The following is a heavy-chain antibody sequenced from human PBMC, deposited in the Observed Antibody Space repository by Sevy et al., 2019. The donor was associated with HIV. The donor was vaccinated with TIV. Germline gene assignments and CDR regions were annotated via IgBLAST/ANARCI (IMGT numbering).Heavy chain of an antibody. CDR3: VTDDGRSGWLFDF. V-gene: IGHV3-7*01. Sequence: GGSLRLSCAASGFSFRSYWMTWVRQAPGKGLEWVANINRDESARNYVDSVKGRFTISRDNAKNLLYLQINSLRVDDTAVYYCVTDDGRSGWLFDFWGPGAQVTVSS. CDR2: INRDESAR. CDR1: GFSFRSYW. J-gene: IGHJ4*02. D-gene: IGHD6-19*01.